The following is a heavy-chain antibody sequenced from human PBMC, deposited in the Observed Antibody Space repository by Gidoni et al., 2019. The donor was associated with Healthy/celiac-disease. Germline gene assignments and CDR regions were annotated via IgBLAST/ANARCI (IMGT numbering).Heavy chain of an antibody. D-gene: IGHD2-8*01. V-gene: IGHV5-51*01. CDR2: IYPGDSDT. J-gene: IGHJ3*02. Sequence: EVQLVQSGAEVKKPGESLKISCKGSGYSFTSYWIGWVRQMPGKGLEWMGIIYPGDSDTRYSPSCQGQVTISADKSISTAYLQWSSLKASDTAMYYCARQTEEDVPRTNDAFDIWGQGTMVTVSS. CDR3: ARQTEEDVPRTNDAFDI. CDR1: GYSFTSYW.